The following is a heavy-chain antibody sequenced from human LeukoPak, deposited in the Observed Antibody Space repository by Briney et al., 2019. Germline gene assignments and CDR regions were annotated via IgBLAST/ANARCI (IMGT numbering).Heavy chain of an antibody. V-gene: IGHV1-24*01. CDR2: FDPEDGET. CDR1: GYTLTELS. CDR3: ATLDSSSPLNDY. D-gene: IGHD6-13*01. J-gene: IGHJ4*02. Sequence: ASVKVSCKVSGYTLTELSMHWVRQAPGKGLEWMGGFDPEDGETIYAQKFQGRVTMTEDTSIDTAYMELSSLRSEDTAVYYCATLDSSSPLNDYWGQGTLVTVSS.